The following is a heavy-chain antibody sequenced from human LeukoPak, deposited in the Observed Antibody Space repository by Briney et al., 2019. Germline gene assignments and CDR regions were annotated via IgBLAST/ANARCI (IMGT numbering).Heavy chain of an antibody. CDR1: GGSVSNTNYY. J-gene: IGHJ5*02. CDR3: ARKVVRGVICWFDA. D-gene: IGHD3-10*01. Sequence: KPSETLSLTCTVSGGSVSNTNYYWAWIRQPPGKGLEWIGSVSHSASTYYNPSLKSRVSTSVDTSKNQFSLNLSSVIAADTVVYYCARKVVRGVICWFDAWGQGTLVTVSS. V-gene: IGHV4-39*01. CDR2: VSHSAST.